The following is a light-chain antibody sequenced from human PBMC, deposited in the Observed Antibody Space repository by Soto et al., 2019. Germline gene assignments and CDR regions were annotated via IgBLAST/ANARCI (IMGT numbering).Light chain of an antibody. V-gene: IGKV3-15*01. CDR3: QQYNNGPPIT. Sequence: EIVMTQSPATLSVSPGERATLSCRASQSVSSNLAWYQQKPDQAPRLLIYGASTRATGIPARFSGSGSGTEFTLTISSLQSEDFAVYYCQQYNNGPPITFGQGTRLEIK. CDR1: QSVSSN. J-gene: IGKJ5*01. CDR2: GAS.